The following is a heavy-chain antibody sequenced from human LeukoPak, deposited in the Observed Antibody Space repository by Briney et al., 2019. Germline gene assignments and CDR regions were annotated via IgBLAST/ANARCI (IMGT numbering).Heavy chain of an antibody. D-gene: IGHD3-22*01. CDR1: GFTFSSYA. V-gene: IGHV3-48*04. CDR3: ARVSPAHYYDSSGSNWFDP. Sequence: PGGSLRLSCAASGFTFSSYAMSWVRQAPGKGLEWVSYISSSSSTIYYADSVKGRFTISRDNAKNSLYLQMNSLRAEDTAVYYCARVSPAHYYDSSGSNWFDPWGQGTLVTVSS. J-gene: IGHJ5*02. CDR2: ISSSSSTI.